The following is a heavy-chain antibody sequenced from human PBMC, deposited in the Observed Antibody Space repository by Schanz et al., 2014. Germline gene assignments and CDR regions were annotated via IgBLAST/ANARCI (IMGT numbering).Heavy chain of an antibody. V-gene: IGHV3-21*04. J-gene: IGHJ4*02. CDR1: GFPFDTYI. CDR2: ISSNSDYI. D-gene: IGHD3-3*01. Sequence: EVQVVESGGGLVKPGGSLRLSCAASGFPFDTYIMKWVRQAPGKGLEWVSSISSNSDYIYYSESVKGRFTISRDNAKNSLYLQMNSLRAEDTALYFCVKDIYDFWSGNFDYWGQGTLVTVSS. CDR3: VKDIYDFWSGNFDY.